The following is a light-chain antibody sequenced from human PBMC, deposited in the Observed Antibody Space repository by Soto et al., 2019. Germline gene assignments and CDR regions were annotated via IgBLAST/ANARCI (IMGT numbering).Light chain of an antibody. V-gene: IGKV3-11*01. CDR3: QQRYSGPLT. Sequence: STLLVSPGETATLSCRASQSISSYLAWYQQKFGQAPRLLIYDASSRATGIPARFSGSGSATDFTLTISSLEPEDFAIYYCQQRYSGPLTFGQGTKVDIK. CDR1: QSISSY. CDR2: DAS. J-gene: IGKJ1*01.